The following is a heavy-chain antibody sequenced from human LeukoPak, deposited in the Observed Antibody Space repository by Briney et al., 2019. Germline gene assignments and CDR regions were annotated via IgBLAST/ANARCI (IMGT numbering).Heavy chain of an antibody. D-gene: IGHD6-19*01. CDR1: GFTFSTYS. CDR2: ISDSGANT. CDR3: AKSMTLQWRGFFDL. Sequence: GGSLRLSCAASGFTFSTYSMSWVRQAPGKGLEWVSTISDSGANTYYADSVRGRFTISRDNSKNTLYLQKNSLRADDTAIYYCAKSMTLQWRGFFDLWGRGTHVTVSS. J-gene: IGHJ2*01. V-gene: IGHV3-23*01.